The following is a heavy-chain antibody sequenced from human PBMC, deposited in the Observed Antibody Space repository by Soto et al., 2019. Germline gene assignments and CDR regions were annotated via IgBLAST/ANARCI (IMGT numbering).Heavy chain of an antibody. Sequence: ASVKVSCKASGYTFTSYYIHWVRQAPGQGLEWMGMINPTGGSTSYAQKFQGRVTMTRDTSTSTVYMELSSLRSEDTAVHWCARDRDAYYYDSSGYPDYWGQGTLVTVSS. CDR3: ARDRDAYYYDSSGYPDY. J-gene: IGHJ4*02. V-gene: IGHV1-46*03. CDR2: INPTGGST. D-gene: IGHD3-22*01. CDR1: GYTFTSYY.